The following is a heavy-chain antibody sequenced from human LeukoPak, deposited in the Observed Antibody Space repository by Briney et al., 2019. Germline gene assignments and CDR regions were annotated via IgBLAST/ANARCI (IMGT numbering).Heavy chain of an antibody. CDR2: ILPIFGAA. D-gene: IGHD3-22*01. J-gene: IGHJ4*02. CDR3: ARLYDNSGYYFDS. V-gene: IGHV1-69*13. CDR1: GGTFSSYL. Sequence: ASVKVSCKASGGTFSSYLITWVRQAPGQGLEWMGGILPIFGAANSAQKFHGRVTITADESTSTAYMELSSLRSEDTAVYYCARLYDNSGYYFDSWGQGALVTVSS.